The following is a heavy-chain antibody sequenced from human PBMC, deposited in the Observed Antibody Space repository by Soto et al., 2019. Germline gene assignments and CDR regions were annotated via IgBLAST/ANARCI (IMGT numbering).Heavy chain of an antibody. J-gene: IGHJ6*02. D-gene: IGHD2-2*02. V-gene: IGHV3-30*18. CDR2: ISYDGSNK. CDR3: AKILPAAIRPHGYYYGMDV. CDR1: GFTFSSYG. Sequence: GGSLRLSCAASGFTFSSYGMHWVRQAPGKGLEWVAVISYDGSNKYYADSVKGRFTISRDNSKNTLYLQMNSLRAEDTAVYYCAKILPAAIRPHGYYYGMDVWGQGTTVTVSS.